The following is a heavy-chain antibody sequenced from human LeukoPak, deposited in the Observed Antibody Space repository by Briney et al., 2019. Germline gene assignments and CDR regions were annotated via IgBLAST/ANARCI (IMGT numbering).Heavy chain of an antibody. J-gene: IGHJ3*02. V-gene: IGHV3-48*03. CDR3: ARGPSIAARYDAFDI. CDR1: EFTFTSYE. D-gene: IGHD6-6*01. CDR2: ISSSGNTI. Sequence: GESLRLSCAASEFTFTSYELNWVRQAPGKGLEWVSYISSSGNTISYADSVKGRFTISRDNAKNSLYLQVISLRAEDTAVYYCARGPSIAARYDAFDIWGQGTMVT.